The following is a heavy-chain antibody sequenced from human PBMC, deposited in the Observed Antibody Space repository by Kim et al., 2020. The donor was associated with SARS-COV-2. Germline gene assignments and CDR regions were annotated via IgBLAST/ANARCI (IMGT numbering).Heavy chain of an antibody. CDR2: MNTNSGGS. CDR1: GHTFTAYY. J-gene: IGHJ4*02. CDR3: ARELVAGDYSFDY. D-gene: IGHD3-9*01. V-gene: IGHV1-2*02. Sequence: ASVKVSCKASGHTFTAYYLHWVRQAPGQELEWMGWMNTNSGGSKYAQKFQGRVTMTRDTSITTAYMELSSLRSDDTAVYYCARELVAGDYSFDYWGQGTLVTVSS.